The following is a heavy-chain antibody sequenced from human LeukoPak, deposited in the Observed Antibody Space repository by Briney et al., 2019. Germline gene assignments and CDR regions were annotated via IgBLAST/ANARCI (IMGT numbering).Heavy chain of an antibody. Sequence: ASVEVSCMVSGYTLTELSMHWVRQAPGKGLEWMGGFDPEAGETIYAQKFQGRVTMTEDTSTDTAYMELSSLRSEDTAVYYCATAGDPSQYNWFDPWGQGTLVTVSS. D-gene: IGHD5-24*01. CDR1: GYTLTELS. CDR3: ATAGDPSQYNWFDP. J-gene: IGHJ5*02. CDR2: FDPEAGET. V-gene: IGHV1-24*01.